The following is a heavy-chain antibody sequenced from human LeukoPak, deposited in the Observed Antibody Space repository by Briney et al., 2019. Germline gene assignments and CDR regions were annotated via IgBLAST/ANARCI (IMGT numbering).Heavy chain of an antibody. V-gene: IGHV3-23*01. CDR3: AKRPASIQTFDY. J-gene: IGHJ4*02. CDR1: GSTFGNYA. Sequence: QPGGSLRLSCAASGSTFGNYAMSWVRQAPGKGLEWVSTISPNGGSTYYADSVKGRLTISRDNSKNTLYLQMNSLSAEDTAIYYCAKRPASIQTFDYWGQGSLVTVSS. CDR2: ISPNGGST. D-gene: IGHD2-21*01.